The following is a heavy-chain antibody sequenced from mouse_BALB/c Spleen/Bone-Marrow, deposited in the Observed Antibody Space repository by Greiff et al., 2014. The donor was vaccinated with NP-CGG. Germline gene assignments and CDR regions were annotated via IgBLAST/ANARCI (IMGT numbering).Heavy chain of an antibody. CDR1: GYAFSSYW. CDR3: ARRVCGNYWYFDV. CDR2: IYPGDGDT. J-gene: IGHJ1*01. V-gene: IGHV1-80*01. D-gene: IGHD1-1*02. Sequence: QVQLQQSGAELVRPGSSVKISCKASGYAFSSYWMNWVKQRPGQGLEWIGQIYPGDGDTNYNGKFKGKATLTADKSSSTAYMQLSSLTSEDSAVYFCARRVCGNYWYFDVWGAGTTVTVSS.